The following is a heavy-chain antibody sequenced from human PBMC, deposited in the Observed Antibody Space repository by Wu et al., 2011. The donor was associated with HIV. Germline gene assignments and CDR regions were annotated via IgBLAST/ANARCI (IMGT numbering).Heavy chain of an antibody. V-gene: IGHV1-18*04. CDR3: ARDYSSGWYTAPWGNWFDP. Sequence: QVQLVQSGAEVKKPGASVRVSCKASGYTFTGYHMHWVRQAPGQGLEWMGWISTYEGDTHYSEKLQGRVTMTTDTSTSTAYMELRSLRSDDTAVYYCARDYSSGWYTAPWGNWFDPWGQGTLVTVSS. CDR1: GYTFTGYH. CDR2: ISTYEGDT. J-gene: IGHJ5*02. D-gene: IGHD6-19*01.